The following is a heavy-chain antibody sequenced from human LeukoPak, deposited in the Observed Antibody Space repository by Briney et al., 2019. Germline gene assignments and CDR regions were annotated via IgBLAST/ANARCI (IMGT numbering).Heavy chain of an antibody. J-gene: IGHJ4*02. CDR1: GFTFSSYA. CDR3: AKDRGYSSGWYQGPADY. V-gene: IGHV3-23*01. D-gene: IGHD6-19*01. CDR2: ISGSGGST. Sequence: GGSLRPSCAASGFTFSSYAMSWVRQAPGKGLEWVSAISGSGGSTYYADSVKGRFTISRDNSKNTLYLQMNSLRAEDTAVYYCAKDRGYSSGWYQGPADYWGQGTLVTVSS.